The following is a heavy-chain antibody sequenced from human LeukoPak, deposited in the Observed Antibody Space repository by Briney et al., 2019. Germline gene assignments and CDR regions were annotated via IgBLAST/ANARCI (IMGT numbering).Heavy chain of an antibody. D-gene: IGHD5-24*01. CDR3: TKDGYTDADY. V-gene: IGHV3-73*01. Sequence: GGSLRLSCAASGFTFSGSAMHWVRQASGKGLEWVGRIRSKANSYATAYAASVKGRITISRDDSKNTAYLQMNSLKTEDTAVYYCTKDGYTDADYWGQGTLVTVSS. CDR2: IRSKANSYAT. CDR1: GFTFSGSA. J-gene: IGHJ4*02.